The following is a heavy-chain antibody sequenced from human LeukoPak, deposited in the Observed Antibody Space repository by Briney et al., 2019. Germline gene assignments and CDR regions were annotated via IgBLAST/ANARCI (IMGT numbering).Heavy chain of an antibody. CDR1: GYTFTSYG. J-gene: IGHJ6*03. CDR2: ISAYNGNT. Sequence: ASVTVSCKASGYTFTSYGISWVRQAPGQGLEWMGWISAYNGNTNYAQKLQGRVTMTTDTSTSTAYMELRSLRSDDTAVYYCARDASAIFGVRDYYYYYMDVWGIGTTVTVSS. V-gene: IGHV1-18*01. CDR3: ARDASAIFGVRDYYYYYMDV. D-gene: IGHD3-3*01.